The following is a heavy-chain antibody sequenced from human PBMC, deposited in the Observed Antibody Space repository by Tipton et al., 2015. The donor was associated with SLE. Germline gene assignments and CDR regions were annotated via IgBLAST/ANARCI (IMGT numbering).Heavy chain of an antibody. D-gene: IGHD3-22*01. Sequence: TLSLTCTVSGGSIDSHSWSWIWQPPGKGLEWIGYIYYSGRTSYNPSLKSLFTMPLDTSKNQFSLKLNSVSTADTAVYYCARTSFTTGAFDSWGQGTLVTVSS. V-gene: IGHV4-59*11. CDR1: GGSIDSHS. J-gene: IGHJ4*02. CDR3: ARTSFTTGAFDS. CDR2: IYYSGRT.